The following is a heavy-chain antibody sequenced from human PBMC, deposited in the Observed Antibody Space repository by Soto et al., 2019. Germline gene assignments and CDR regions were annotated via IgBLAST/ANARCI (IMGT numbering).Heavy chain of an antibody. J-gene: IGHJ4*02. V-gene: IGHV3-30-3*01. D-gene: IGHD3-10*02. CDR2: GSHDGYTK. CDR1: GCTFNTYA. CDR3: AKERRSTEIYYYRAMDC. Sequence: HPGGSLRLSCAASGCTFNTYAMHWVRHAQGKRLQWVAVGSHDGYTKYYTEALKGPLTISRATSKNSLLLEIYSLSPDDSSFDQCAKERRSTEIYYYRAMDCWGKGTLVTVSS.